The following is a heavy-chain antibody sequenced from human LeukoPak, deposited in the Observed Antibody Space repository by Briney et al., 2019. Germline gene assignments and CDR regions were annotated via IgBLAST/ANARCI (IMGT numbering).Heavy chain of an antibody. CDR1: GGTFNNSA. D-gene: IGHD4-17*01. J-gene: IGHJ5*02. V-gene: IGHV1-69*05. Sequence: SVKVSCKTSGGTFNNSAISWVRQAPGQGLEWLGGIMPLFGTAGYAQKFQGRVTVTKDESTRTVYLELTSLTSDDTAVYYCARDDHGDYGSGWFDPWGQGTLVSVSS. CDR3: ARDDHGDYGSGWFDP. CDR2: IMPLFGTA.